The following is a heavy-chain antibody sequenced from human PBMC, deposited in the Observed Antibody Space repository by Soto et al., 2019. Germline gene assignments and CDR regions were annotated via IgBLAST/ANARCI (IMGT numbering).Heavy chain of an antibody. J-gene: IGHJ4*02. CDR2: IIPILERT. Sequence: QVQVVQSGAEVKKPGSSVRVSCKASGGPFSSFSVSWMRQAPGQGLEWMGRIIPILERTNYAQRFQGRVTITADKSTSTGYMELDSLRSDDTAVYYCALRGLAQDFDFLGQGTLVTVSS. V-gene: IGHV1-69*02. D-gene: IGHD3-10*01. CDR1: GGPFSSFS. CDR3: ALRGLAQDFDF.